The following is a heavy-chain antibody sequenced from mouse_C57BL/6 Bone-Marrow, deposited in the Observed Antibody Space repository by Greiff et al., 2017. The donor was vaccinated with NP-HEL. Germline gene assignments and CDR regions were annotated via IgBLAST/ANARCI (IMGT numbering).Heavy chain of an antibody. CDR2: ILPGSGST. V-gene: IGHV1-9*01. D-gene: IGHD1-1*01. CDR1: GYTFTGYW. Sequence: VKLQESGAELMKPGASVKLSCKATGYTFTGYWIEWVKQRPGHGLEWIGEILPGSGSTNYNEKFKGKATFTADTSSNTAYMQLSSLTTEDSAIYYCARAIYYYGSSYVCYWYFDVWGTGTTVTVSS. J-gene: IGHJ1*03. CDR3: ARAIYYYGSSYVCYWYFDV.